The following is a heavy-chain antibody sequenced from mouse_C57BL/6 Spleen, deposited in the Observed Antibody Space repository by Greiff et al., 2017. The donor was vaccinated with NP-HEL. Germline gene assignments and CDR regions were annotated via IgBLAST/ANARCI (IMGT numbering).Heavy chain of an antibody. J-gene: IGHJ2*01. D-gene: IGHD2-14*01. Sequence: QVQLQQPGAELVKPGASVKLSCKASGYTFTSYWMQWVKQRPGQGLEWIGEIDPSDSYTNYNQKFKGKATLTVDTSSSTAYMQLSSLTSEDSAVYYCARGRYRDYWGQGTTLTVSS. V-gene: IGHV1-50*01. CDR2: IDPSDSYT. CDR3: ARGRYRDY. CDR1: GYTFTSYW.